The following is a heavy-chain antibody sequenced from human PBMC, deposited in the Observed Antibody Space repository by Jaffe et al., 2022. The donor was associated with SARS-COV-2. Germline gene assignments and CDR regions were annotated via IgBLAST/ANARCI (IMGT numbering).Heavy chain of an antibody. Sequence: QVQLQESGPGLVKPSQTLSLTCTVSGGSISSGGYYWSWIRQHPGKGLEWIGYIYYSGSTYYNPSLKSRVTISVDTSKNQFSLKLSSVTAADTAVYYCARVGARSSSGYYWSVDYWGQGTLVTVSS. CDR3: ARVGARSSSGYYWSVDY. CDR1: GGSISSGGYY. D-gene: IGHD3-22*01. V-gene: IGHV4-31*03. J-gene: IGHJ4*02. CDR2: IYYSGST.